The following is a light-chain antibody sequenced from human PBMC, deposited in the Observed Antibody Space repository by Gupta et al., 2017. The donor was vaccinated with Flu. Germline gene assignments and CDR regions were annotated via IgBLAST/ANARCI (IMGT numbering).Light chain of an antibody. Sequence: QSVLTQPPSVSGAPGQRVTISCPGSSSNIGAGYDVHWYQHLPGTAPKLLIYDNINRPSGVPDRFSGSESGTSAFLAITGLQAEDEADYYCQSYDNSLSGFFVFGTGTRVTVL. CDR3: QSYDNSLSGFFV. V-gene: IGLV1-40*01. CDR1: SSNIGAGYD. CDR2: DNI. J-gene: IGLJ1*01.